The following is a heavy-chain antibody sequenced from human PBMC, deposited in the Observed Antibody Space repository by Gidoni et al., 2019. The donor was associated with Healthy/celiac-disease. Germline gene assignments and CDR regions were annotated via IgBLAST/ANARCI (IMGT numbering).Heavy chain of an antibody. CDR2: ISYDGSNK. D-gene: IGHD3-10*01. J-gene: IGHJ5*02. Sequence: QVQLVESGGGVVQPGRSRRRPCAASGCTFSSYAMHWVRKAPGKGLGWVAVISYDGSNKYYADSVKGRFTISRDNSKNTLYLQMNSLRAEATAVYYCARVRMVRGVRGWFDPWGQGTLVTVSS. V-gene: IGHV3-30-3*01. CDR1: GCTFSSYA. CDR3: ARVRMVRGVRGWFDP.